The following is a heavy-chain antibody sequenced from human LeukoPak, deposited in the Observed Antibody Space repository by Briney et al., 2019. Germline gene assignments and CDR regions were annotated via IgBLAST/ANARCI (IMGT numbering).Heavy chain of an antibody. CDR1: GGSISSYY. J-gene: IGHJ4*02. CDR2: IYYSGST. D-gene: IGHD3-16*01. Sequence: PSETLSLTCTVSGGSISSYYWSWIRQPPGKGLEWIGYIYYSGSTSYNPSLKSRATISEDTSKSQLSLKLSSVTAADTAVYYCARSPPPYGTHDYWGQGTLVTVSS. CDR3: ARSPPPYGTHDY. V-gene: IGHV4-59*08.